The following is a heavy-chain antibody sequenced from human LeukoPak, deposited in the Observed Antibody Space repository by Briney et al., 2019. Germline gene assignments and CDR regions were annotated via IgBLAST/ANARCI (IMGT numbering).Heavy chain of an antibody. J-gene: IGHJ4*02. Sequence: GRSLRLSCAASGFTFSSYAMHWVRQAPGKGLEWVALIWYDGNKKYFEDSVKGRFTISRDNSKNTLYLQMNSLRAEDTAVYYCARDRGYDPHYYFDYWGQGTLVTVCS. D-gene: IGHD5-12*01. CDR2: IWYDGNKK. V-gene: IGHV3-33*01. CDR1: GFTFSSYA. CDR3: ARDRGYDPHYYFDY.